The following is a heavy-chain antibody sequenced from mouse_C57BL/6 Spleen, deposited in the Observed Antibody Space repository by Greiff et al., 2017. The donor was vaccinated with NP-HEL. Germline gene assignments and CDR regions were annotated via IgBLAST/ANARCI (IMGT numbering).Heavy chain of an antibody. CDR3: ARRGMEGRPRNFCDY. D-gene: IGHD2-10*02. Sequence: VQLQQSGPELVKPGASVKIPCKASGYTFTDYNMDWVKQSHGKSLEWIGDINPNNGGTNDNQKFKGKATLTVDKSSSTAYMELRSRTSEDTAVYYCARRGMEGRPRNFCDYWGKGTTLTVSS. J-gene: IGHJ2*01. V-gene: IGHV1-18*01. CDR2: INPNNGGT. CDR1: GYTFTDYN.